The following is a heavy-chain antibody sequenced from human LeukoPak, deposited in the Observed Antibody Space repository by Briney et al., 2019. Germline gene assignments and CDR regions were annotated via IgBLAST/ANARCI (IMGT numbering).Heavy chain of an antibody. V-gene: IGHV4-39*07. CDR3: AILSTRDSYWYFDL. D-gene: IGHD1-1*01. J-gene: IGHJ2*01. CDR2: IYYSGST. CDR1: GGSISSSSYY. Sequence: SETLSLTCTVSGGSISSSSYYWGWIRQPPGKGLEWIGSIYYSGSTYYNPSLKSRVTISVDTSKNQFSLKLSSVTAADTAVYYCAILSTRDSYWYFDLWGRGTLVTVSS.